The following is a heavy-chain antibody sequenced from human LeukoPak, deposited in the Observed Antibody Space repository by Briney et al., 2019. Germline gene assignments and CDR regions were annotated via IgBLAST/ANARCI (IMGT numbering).Heavy chain of an antibody. CDR3: VNSKGYPDS. Sequence: PGGSLRLSCAASGFTFSKYWMHWVRQAPGKGLVWVSRINTDGSSTDYADSVKGRFTISRDNAKNTLYLQMNSLRAEDTAVYYCVNSKGYPDSWGQGTLVTVSS. V-gene: IGHV3-74*01. J-gene: IGHJ4*02. CDR2: INTDGSST. D-gene: IGHD5-18*01. CDR1: GFTFSKYW.